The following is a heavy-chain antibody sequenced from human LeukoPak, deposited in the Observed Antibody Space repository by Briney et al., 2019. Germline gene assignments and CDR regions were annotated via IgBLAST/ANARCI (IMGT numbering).Heavy chain of an antibody. CDR1: GFTFSSYE. CDR2: IKSKTDGGTA. J-gene: IGHJ4*02. CDR3: TTGPYYYGSGSYYNPDY. V-gene: IGHV3-15*01. D-gene: IGHD3-10*01. Sequence: GGSLRLSCAASGFTFSSYEMNWVRQAPGKGLEWVGRIKSKTDGGTADYAAPVKGRFTISRDDSKNTLYLQMNSLKTEDTAVYYCTTGPYYYGSGSYYNPDYWGQGTLVTVSS.